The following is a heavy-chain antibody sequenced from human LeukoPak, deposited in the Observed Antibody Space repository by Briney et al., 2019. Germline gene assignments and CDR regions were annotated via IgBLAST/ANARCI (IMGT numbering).Heavy chain of an antibody. J-gene: IGHJ4*02. D-gene: IGHD1-1*01. V-gene: IGHV6-1*01. CDR3: ARDQNNWNGLYFDY. Sequence: SQTLSLTCALSGDSLSSNSAAWPWIRQSPSRGLEWLGRTYYRSKWYNDYAVSVKSRITINPDTSKNQFSLQLNSVTPEDTAVYYCARDQNNWNGLYFDYWGQGTLVTVSS. CDR2: TYYRSKWYN. CDR1: GDSLSSNSAA.